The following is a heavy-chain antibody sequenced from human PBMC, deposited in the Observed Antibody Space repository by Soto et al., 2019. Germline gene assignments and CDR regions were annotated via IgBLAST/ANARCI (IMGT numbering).Heavy chain of an antibody. J-gene: IGHJ4*02. Sequence: QVQLEQSGPEVKRPGTSVMVSCKASGGAFGRYSVSWMRQAPGQGLEWIGGVIPVFNTSNYSLKFQGRVAISADESTSTVFMELRSLRSEDTALYYCARGDEMTAVTIFEYWGQGTLVTVSS. CDR3: ARGDEMTAVTIFEY. D-gene: IGHD4-17*01. CDR1: GGAFGRYS. CDR2: VIPVFNTS. V-gene: IGHV1-69*01.